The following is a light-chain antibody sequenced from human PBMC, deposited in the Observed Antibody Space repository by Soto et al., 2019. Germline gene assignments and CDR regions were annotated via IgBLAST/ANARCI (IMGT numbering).Light chain of an antibody. V-gene: IGKV1-39*01. CDR3: HQSYRCPRA. Sequence: DIQMTQSPSSLSASIGDRVTILCRASQSISSYLHWYQQKPGKAPNLLIYTASSLQSGVPSRFSGSGSGTDCTLTMRSLQPVDVATYFWHQSYRCPRAFGKGTEGDI. J-gene: IGKJ1*01. CDR2: TAS. CDR1: QSISSY.